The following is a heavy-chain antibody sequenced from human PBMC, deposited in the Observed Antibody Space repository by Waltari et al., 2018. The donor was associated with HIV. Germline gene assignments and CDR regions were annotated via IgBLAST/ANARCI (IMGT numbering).Heavy chain of an antibody. Sequence: EVQLLESGGGLVQPGGSLRLSCAASGFTFSSYAMSWVRQAPGKGLEWVSAISGSGGSTYYADSVKGRFTISRDNSKNTLYLQMNSLRAEDTAVYYCAKGRSLIVVVDPDAFDIWGQGTMVTVSS. D-gene: IGHD3-22*01. V-gene: IGHV3-23*01. CDR3: AKGRSLIVVVDPDAFDI. J-gene: IGHJ3*02. CDR1: GFTFSSYA. CDR2: ISGSGGST.